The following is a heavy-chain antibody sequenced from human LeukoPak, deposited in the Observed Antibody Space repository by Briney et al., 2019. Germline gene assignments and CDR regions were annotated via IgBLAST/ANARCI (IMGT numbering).Heavy chain of an antibody. J-gene: IGHJ6*02. D-gene: IGHD1-26*01. Sequence: GGSLRLSCAASGFTFSSYGMHWVRQAPGKGLDWVAAISYDGSNKYYADSVKGRFTISRDNSRNTLYLQMNSLRAEDTAVYYCAKDRGSPPYYYYGMDVWGQGTTVTVSS. CDR2: ISYDGSNK. CDR3: AKDRGSPPYYYYGMDV. CDR1: GFTFSSYG. V-gene: IGHV3-30*18.